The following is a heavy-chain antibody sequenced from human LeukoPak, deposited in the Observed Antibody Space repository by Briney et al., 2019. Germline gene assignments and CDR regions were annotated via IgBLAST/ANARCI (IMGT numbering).Heavy chain of an antibody. V-gene: IGHV3-23*01. J-gene: IGHJ4*02. CDR2: LSSGGDIT. D-gene: IGHD2-21*02. CDR1: GFNFANHA. Sequence: PGGSLRLSCAASGFNFANHAMSWVRQTAGKGLEWVSALSSGGDITYYAAYVTGRFTISRDTSKDTLFLQMPSLRAGDTAVYYCVRGDTPATANYWGQGTLVTISS. CDR3: VRGDTPATANY.